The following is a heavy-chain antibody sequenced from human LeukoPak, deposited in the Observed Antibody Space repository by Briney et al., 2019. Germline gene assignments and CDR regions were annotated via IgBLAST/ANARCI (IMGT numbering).Heavy chain of an antibody. D-gene: IGHD3-10*01. J-gene: IGHJ4*02. Sequence: SETLSLTCIVSGGSISGHYWSRIRQHPGMGLEWIGYIYNSDSGSTNYNPSLKSRVTISVDTSKNQFSLKLSSVTAADTAVYYCARGGHYGLDYWGQGTLVTVSS. CDR3: ARGGHYGLDY. CDR2: IYNSDSGST. V-gene: IGHV4-59*11. CDR1: GGSISGHY.